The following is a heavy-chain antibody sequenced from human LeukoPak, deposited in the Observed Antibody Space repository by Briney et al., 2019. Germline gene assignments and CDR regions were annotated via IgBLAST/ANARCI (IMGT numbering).Heavy chain of an antibody. CDR2: INPNGGST. Sequence: ASVKVSCKSSGYTFTSYYMHWVRQPPGQGLEWMGIINPNGGSTSYAQKFQGRVTMTRDTATSTVYMELSSLRSEDTAVYYCARAVNYDFWSGYYRTEYYFDYWGQGTLVTVSS. J-gene: IGHJ4*02. CDR3: ARAVNYDFWSGYYRTEYYFDY. CDR1: GYTFTSYY. V-gene: IGHV1-46*01. D-gene: IGHD3-3*01.